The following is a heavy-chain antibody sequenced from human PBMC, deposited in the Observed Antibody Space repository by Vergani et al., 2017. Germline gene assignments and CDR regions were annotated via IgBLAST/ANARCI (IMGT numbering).Heavy chain of an antibody. D-gene: IGHD3-10*01. CDR3: ARGLLTRVRGVPGYNWFDP. Sequence: QVQLQESGPGLVKPSETLSLTCTVSGGSISSYYWSWIRQPPGKGLEWIGYIYYSGSTNYNPSLKSRVTISVDTSKNQFSLKLSSVTAADTAVYYCARGLLTRVRGVPGYNWFDPWGQGTLVTVSS. CDR2: IYYSGST. J-gene: IGHJ5*02. V-gene: IGHV4-59*01. CDR1: GGSISSYY.